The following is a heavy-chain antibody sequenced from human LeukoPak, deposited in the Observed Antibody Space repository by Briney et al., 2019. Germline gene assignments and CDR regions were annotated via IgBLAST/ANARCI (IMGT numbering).Heavy chain of an antibody. CDR2: IYYSGST. CDR3: ARSVSYSSGWEPYYFDY. J-gene: IGHJ4*02. V-gene: IGHV4-59*01. CDR1: GRSISSYY. Sequence: SETLSLTCTVSGRSISSYYWSWIRQPPGKGLEWIGYIYYSGSTNYNPSLKSRVTISVDTSKNQFSLKLSSVTAADTAVYYCARSVSYSSGWEPYYFDYWGQGTLVTVSS. D-gene: IGHD6-19*01.